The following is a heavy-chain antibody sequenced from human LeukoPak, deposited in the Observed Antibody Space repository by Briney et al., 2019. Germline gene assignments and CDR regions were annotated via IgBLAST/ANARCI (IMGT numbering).Heavy chain of an antibody. V-gene: IGHV1-18*01. Sequence: ASVKVSCKASGYTFTSYGISWVRQAPGQGLEWMGWISAYNGNTNYAQKLQGRVTMTTDTSPSTAYMELRSLRSDDTAVYYCARDCSSTSCYMNYYYGMDVWGQGTTVTVS. CDR3: ARDCSSTSCYMNYYYGMDV. CDR2: ISAYNGNT. CDR1: GYTFTSYG. J-gene: IGHJ6*02. D-gene: IGHD2-2*02.